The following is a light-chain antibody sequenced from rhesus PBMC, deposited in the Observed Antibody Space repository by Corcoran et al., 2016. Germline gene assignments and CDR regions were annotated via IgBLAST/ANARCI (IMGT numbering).Light chain of an antibody. CDR2: GAS. CDR3: QQYRTWPLT. CDR1: QTVSIN. J-gene: IGKJ4*01. V-gene: IGKV3-42*02. Sequence: EIVMTQSPATLSLSPGERATLSCRASQTVSINLAWYQQKPGQPPSLVLHGASSRATGIPGRFIGRGSGTDFTLTISSLESEEFAVYYCQQYRTWPLTFGGGTKVEI.